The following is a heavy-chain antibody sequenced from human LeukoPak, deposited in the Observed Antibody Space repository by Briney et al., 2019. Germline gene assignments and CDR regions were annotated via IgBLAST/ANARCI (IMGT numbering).Heavy chain of an antibody. CDR1: GGSISSYY. CDR3: AGGTYYDFWSGYPARFDY. V-gene: IGHV4-59*08. D-gene: IGHD3-3*01. J-gene: IGHJ4*02. Sequence: SETLSLTCTVSGGSISSYYWSWIRQPPGQGLEWIGYIYYSGSTNYNPSLKSRVTISVDTSKNQFSLKLISVTAADTAVYYCAGGTYYDFWSGYPARFDYWGQGTLVTVSS. CDR2: IYYSGST.